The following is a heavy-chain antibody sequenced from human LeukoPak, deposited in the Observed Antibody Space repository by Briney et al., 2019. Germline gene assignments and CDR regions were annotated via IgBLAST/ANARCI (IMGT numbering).Heavy chain of an antibody. J-gene: IGHJ4*02. CDR2: ISLRGLT. V-gene: IGHV4-4*02. CDR3: SRESGPFSPFGF. Sequence: SETLSLTCGVSGGSISGTNWWSWVRQPPGQGLEWIGEISLRGLTNYNPSLRSRLTMSLDESKNQVSLNLTSVTAADTAVYYCSRESGPFSPFGFWGQGALVSVHS. CDR1: GGSISGTNW. D-gene: IGHD1-26*01.